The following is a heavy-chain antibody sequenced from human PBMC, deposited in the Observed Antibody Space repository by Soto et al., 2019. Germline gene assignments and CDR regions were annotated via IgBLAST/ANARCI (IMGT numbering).Heavy chain of an antibody. D-gene: IGHD3-22*01. CDR3: ARMGDSSGYSGGFDP. J-gene: IGHJ5*02. CDR1: GFTFSTYA. V-gene: IGHV3-23*01. Sequence: GGSLRLSCAASGFTFSTYAMAWVRQAPGKGLEWVSGVSASGLNTDYADPVRGRFYISRDNSKNTVSLHMNSLRAEDTALYYCARMGDSSGYSGGFDPWGQGTLVTVSS. CDR2: VSASGLNT.